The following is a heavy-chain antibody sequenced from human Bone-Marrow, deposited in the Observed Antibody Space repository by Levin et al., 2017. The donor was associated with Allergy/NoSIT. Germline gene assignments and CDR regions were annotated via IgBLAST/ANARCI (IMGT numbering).Heavy chain of an antibody. Sequence: GGSLRLSCAASGSTFSDYYMSWIRQAPGKGLEWVSYISSSGSTIYYADSVKGRFTISRDNAKNSLYLQMNSLRAEDTAVYYCARDEITAAGTSKEYYGMDVWGQGTTVTVSS. D-gene: IGHD6-13*01. J-gene: IGHJ6*02. CDR1: GSTFSDYY. CDR3: ARDEITAAGTSKEYYGMDV. V-gene: IGHV3-11*01. CDR2: ISSSGSTI.